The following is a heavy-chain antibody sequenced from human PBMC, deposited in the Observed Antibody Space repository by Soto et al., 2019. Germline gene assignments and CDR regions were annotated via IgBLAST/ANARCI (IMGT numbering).Heavy chain of an antibody. V-gene: IGHV3-74*01. CDR3: ARGGADSSWQIRYYYYYMDV. CDR1: GFTFSSYW. D-gene: IGHD6-13*01. J-gene: IGHJ6*03. CDR2: INSDGSST. Sequence: GGSLRLSCAASGFTFSSYWMHWVRRAPGKGLVWVSRINSDGSSTSYADSVKGRFTISRDNAKNTLYLQMNSLRAADTAVYYCARGGADSSWQIRYYYYYMDVWGKGTTVTVSS.